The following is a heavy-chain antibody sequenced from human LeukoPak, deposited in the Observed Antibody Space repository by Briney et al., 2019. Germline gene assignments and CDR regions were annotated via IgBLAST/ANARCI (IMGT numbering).Heavy chain of an antibody. V-gene: IGHV3-48*04. CDR2: ISSSGSTI. D-gene: IGHD5-18*01. CDR3: ASSTRGYSYGLVGMDV. Sequence: PAGGSLRLSCAASGFTFSSYSMNWVRQAPGKGLEWVSYISSSGSTIYYADSVKGRFTISRDNAKNSLYLQMNSLRAEDTAVYYCASSTRGYSYGLVGMDVWGQGTTVTVSS. CDR1: GFTFSSYS. J-gene: IGHJ6*02.